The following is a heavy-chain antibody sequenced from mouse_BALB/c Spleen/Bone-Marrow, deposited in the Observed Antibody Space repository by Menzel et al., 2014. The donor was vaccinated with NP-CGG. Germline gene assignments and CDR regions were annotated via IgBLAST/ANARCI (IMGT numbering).Heavy chain of an antibody. CDR1: GCTFTSYW. V-gene: IGHV1S81*02. CDR3: ARWLLQYFDV. Sequence: QVQLQQSGAELVKPGASVKLSCKASGCTFTSYWMHWVKHRPGQGLEWIGEIIPSNGRTNYNEKFKSKATLTVDKSSNTAYMQLSSLTSEDSAVYYCARWLLQYFDVWGAGTTVTVSS. CDR2: IIPSNGRT. J-gene: IGHJ1*01. D-gene: IGHD2-3*01.